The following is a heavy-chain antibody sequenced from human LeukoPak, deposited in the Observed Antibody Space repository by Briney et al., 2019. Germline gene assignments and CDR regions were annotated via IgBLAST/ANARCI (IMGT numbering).Heavy chain of an antibody. CDR3: ARNGPGGSSSGRIDY. Sequence: SETLSLTCAVYGGSFNGYYWSWIRQPPGKGLEWIGEINHSGSTNYNPSLKSRVTISVDTSKNQFSLKLSSVTAADTAVYYCARNGPGGSSSGRIDYWGQGTLVTVSS. V-gene: IGHV4-34*01. J-gene: IGHJ4*02. CDR2: INHSGST. CDR1: GGSFNGYY. D-gene: IGHD6-6*01.